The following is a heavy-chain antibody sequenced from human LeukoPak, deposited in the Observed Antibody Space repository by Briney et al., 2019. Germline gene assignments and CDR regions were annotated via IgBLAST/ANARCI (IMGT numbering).Heavy chain of an antibody. CDR2: ISSSSSYI. J-gene: IGHJ4*02. V-gene: IGHV3-21*01. CDR3: VQQLVSTY. CDR1: GFTFSSYS. Sequence: GGSLTLSCAASGFTFSSYSMNWVRQAPAKGLEWVSSISSSSSYIYYADSVKGRFTISRDNAKNSLYLQMNSLRAEDTAVYYCVQQLVSTYWGQGTLVTVSS. D-gene: IGHD6-13*01.